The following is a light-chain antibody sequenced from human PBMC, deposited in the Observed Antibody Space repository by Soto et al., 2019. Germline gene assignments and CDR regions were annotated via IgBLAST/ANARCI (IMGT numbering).Light chain of an antibody. J-gene: IGKJ4*01. V-gene: IGKV3-11*01. Sequence: TLSLSPGERATLSCRASQSVSSYLAWYQQKPSQAPRLLIYDASNRATGIPARFSGSGSGTDITLTISSLEPEDFAVYYCQQRSNWLTFGGGTKVDIK. CDR1: QSVSSY. CDR2: DAS. CDR3: QQRSNWLT.